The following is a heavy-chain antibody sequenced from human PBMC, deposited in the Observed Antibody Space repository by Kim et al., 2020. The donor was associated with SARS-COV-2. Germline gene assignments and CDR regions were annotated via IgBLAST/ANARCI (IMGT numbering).Heavy chain of an antibody. J-gene: IGHJ6*02. D-gene: IGHD7-27*01. CDR1: GYSFTSYW. CDR3: ARQLLTGDRESYYYYGMDV. Sequence: GESLKISCKGSGYSFTSYWIGWVRQMPGKGLEWMGIIYPGDSDTRYSPSFQGQVTISADKSISTAYLQWSSLKASDTAMYYCARQLLTGDRESYYYYGMDVWGQGTTVTVSS. CDR2: IYPGDSDT. V-gene: IGHV5-51*01.